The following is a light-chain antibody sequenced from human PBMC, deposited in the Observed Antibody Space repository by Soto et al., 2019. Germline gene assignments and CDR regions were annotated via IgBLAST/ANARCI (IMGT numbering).Light chain of an antibody. J-gene: IGLJ2*01. CDR3: AAWDDSLNGVV. CDR1: NSNIGSNT. Sequence: QSVLTQPPSASGTPGQRVTISCSGRNSNIGSNTVNWYQQLPGTAPKLLIYTNNQRPSGVPDRFSGSKSGTSASLAISGLQSEDEAAYYCAAWDDSLNGVVFGGGTKVTVL. V-gene: IGLV1-44*01. CDR2: TNN.